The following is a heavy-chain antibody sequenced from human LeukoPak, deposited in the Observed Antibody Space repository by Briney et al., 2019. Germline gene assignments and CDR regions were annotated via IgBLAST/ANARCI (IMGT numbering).Heavy chain of an antibody. CDR2: IYYSGST. Sequence: SETLSLTCTVSGGSISSYYWSWIRQPPGEGLEWIGYIYYSGSTNYNPSLKSRVTISVDTSKNQFSLKLSSVTAADTAVYYCARGYNGDYGWFDPWGQGTLVTVSS. J-gene: IGHJ5*02. V-gene: IGHV4-59*01. D-gene: IGHD4-17*01. CDR1: GGSISSYY. CDR3: ARGYNGDYGWFDP.